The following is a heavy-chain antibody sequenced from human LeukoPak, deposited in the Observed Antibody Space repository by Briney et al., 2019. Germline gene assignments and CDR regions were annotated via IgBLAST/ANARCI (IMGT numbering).Heavy chain of an antibody. V-gene: IGHV3-33*08. CDR3: ARAAYDSSGYLTL. CDR1: GFTFSSYA. D-gene: IGHD3-22*01. J-gene: IGHJ4*02. Sequence: GGSLRLSCAASGFTFSSYAMSWVRQAPGKGLEWVAIIWYDGSNKYYADSVKGRFTISRDNSKNTLFLQMNSLRAEDTAVYYCARAAYDSSGYLTLWGRGTLVTVSS. CDR2: IWYDGSNK.